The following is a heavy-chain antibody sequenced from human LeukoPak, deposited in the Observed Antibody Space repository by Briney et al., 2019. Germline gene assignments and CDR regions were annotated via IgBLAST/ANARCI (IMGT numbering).Heavy chain of an antibody. Sequence: PSETLSLTCTVSGGSISNYYWSWIRQPPGKGLEWIGYIYYSGSTNYNPSLKSRVTISVDTSKNQFSLKLSSVTAADTAVYYCARGKQWLVRGPGWFDPWGQGTLVTVSS. J-gene: IGHJ5*02. D-gene: IGHD6-19*01. CDR2: IYYSGST. CDR3: ARGKQWLVRGPGWFDP. CDR1: GGSISNYY. V-gene: IGHV4-59*12.